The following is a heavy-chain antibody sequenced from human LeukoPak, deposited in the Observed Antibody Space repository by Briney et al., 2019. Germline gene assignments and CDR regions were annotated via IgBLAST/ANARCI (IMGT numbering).Heavy chain of an antibody. CDR1: GYSFTSYW. J-gene: IGHJ3*02. D-gene: IGHD2-8*01. CDR3: ASLNADLSDAFDI. Sequence: GESLKISCKGSGYSFTSYWIGWVRQMPGKGLEWMGIIYPGDSDTRYSPSFQGQVTISADKSISTAYLQWSSLKASDTAMYYCASLNADLSDAFDIWGQGTMVTVSS. V-gene: IGHV5-51*01. CDR2: IYPGDSDT.